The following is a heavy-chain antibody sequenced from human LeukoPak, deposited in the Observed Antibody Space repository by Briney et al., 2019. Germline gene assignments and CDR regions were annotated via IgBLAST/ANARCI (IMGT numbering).Heavy chain of an antibody. CDR2: ISHDGSDK. D-gene: IGHD4-17*01. Sequence: GGSLRLSCAASGFTFSSYGMHWVRQAPGKGLEWLSVISHDGSDKNNADSVKGRFIISRDNSKNTIYLQLNSLRPEDTAMYYCAREGVQTTVDAFDIWGLGTMVIVSS. J-gene: IGHJ3*02. CDR1: GFTFSSYG. V-gene: IGHV3-30*19. CDR3: AREGVQTTVDAFDI.